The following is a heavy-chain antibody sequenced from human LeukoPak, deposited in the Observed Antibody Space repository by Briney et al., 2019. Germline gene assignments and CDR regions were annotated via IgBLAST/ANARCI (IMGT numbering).Heavy chain of an antibody. D-gene: IGHD1-26*01. CDR2: IYHSGST. V-gene: IGHV4-30-2*01. CDR3: ARGASGDAFDI. J-gene: IGHJ3*02. Sequence: SETLSLTCAVSGGSISSGGYSWSWIRQPPGKGLEWIGYIYHSGSTYYNPSLRSRVTISVDRSKNQFSLKLSSVTAADTAVYYCARGASGDAFDIWGQGTMVTVSS. CDR1: GGSISSGGYS.